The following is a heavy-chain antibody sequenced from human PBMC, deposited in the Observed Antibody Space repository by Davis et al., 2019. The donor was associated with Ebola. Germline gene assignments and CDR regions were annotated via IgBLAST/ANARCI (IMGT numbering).Heavy chain of an antibody. CDR2: INHSGST. CDR1: GGSFSGYY. J-gene: IGHJ5*02. Sequence: MPSETLSLTCAASGGSFSGYYWRWIRQPPGKGLEWIAEINHSGSTNYNPSLKSRVTISVNTSKNQSPLKLSSVAAADTAVYYCARVRGGSTAWFDPWGQGTLVTVSS. CDR3: ARVRGGSTAWFDP. V-gene: IGHV4-34*01. D-gene: IGHD1-26*01.